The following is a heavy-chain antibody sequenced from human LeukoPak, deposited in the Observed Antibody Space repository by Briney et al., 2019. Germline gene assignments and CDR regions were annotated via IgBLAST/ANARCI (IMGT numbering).Heavy chain of an antibody. Sequence: ASVKVSCKASGYTFTSYGISWVRQAPGQGLEWMGWISAHNGNTNYAQKLQGRVTMTTDTSTSTAYMELRSLRSDDTAVYYCARVATRGVPAAPFDYWGQGTLVTVSS. CDR1: GYTFTSYG. J-gene: IGHJ4*02. D-gene: IGHD2-2*01. CDR3: ARVATRGVPAAPFDY. CDR2: ISAHNGNT. V-gene: IGHV1-18*01.